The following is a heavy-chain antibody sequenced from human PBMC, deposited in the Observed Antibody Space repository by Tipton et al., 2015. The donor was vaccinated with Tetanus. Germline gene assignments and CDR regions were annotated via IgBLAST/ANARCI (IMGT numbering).Heavy chain of an antibody. CDR1: GYSLTGYY. Sequence: QLVQSGAEVKKPGASVKVSCKASGYSLTGYYMYWVRQAPGQGLEWVGWIDPNSGDTIYAQNFQGRVTMTRDTSISTVYMELSRLRSDDTAVYYCARDRGDYIYYGMDVWGPGTTVTVSS. V-gene: IGHV1-2*02. CDR2: IDPNSGDT. CDR3: ARDRGDYIYYGMDV. J-gene: IGHJ6*02. D-gene: IGHD3-22*01.